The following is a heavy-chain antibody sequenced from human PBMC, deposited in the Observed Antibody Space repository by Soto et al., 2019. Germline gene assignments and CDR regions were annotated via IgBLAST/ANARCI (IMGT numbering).Heavy chain of an antibody. Sequence: VQLVESGGGVVQPGRSLRLSCAASGFTFSSYGMHWVRQAPGKGLEWVAVISYDGSNKYYADSVKGRFTISRDKSKNTLYLQMNSLRAEDTAVYYCAKDFQGSGGSSPNLDYWGQGTLVTVSS. CDR2: ISYDGSNK. D-gene: IGHD6-6*01. V-gene: IGHV3-30*18. CDR3: AKDFQGSGGSSPNLDY. CDR1: GFTFSSYG. J-gene: IGHJ4*02.